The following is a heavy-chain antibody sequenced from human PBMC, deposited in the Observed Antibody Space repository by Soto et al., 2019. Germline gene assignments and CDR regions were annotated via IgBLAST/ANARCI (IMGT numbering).Heavy chain of an antibody. D-gene: IGHD3-3*01. J-gene: IGHJ4*02. CDR2: ISYDGSNK. V-gene: IGHV3-30-3*01. Sequence: QVQLVESGGGVVQPGRSLRLSCAASGFTFSSCAMHWVRQAPGKGLEWVALISYDGSNKYYADSVKGRFTISRDNSKNTLYLQMNILRSEDTAVYYCARDKRDFRFLEWSYHFDSWGQGPLVTVSS. CDR3: ARDKRDFRFLEWSYHFDS. CDR1: GFTFSSCA.